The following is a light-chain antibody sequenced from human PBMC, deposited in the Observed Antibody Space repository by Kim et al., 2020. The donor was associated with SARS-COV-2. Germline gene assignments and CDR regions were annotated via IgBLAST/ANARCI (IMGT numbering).Light chain of an antibody. V-gene: IGKV1-39*01. CDR3: QQSYSTPRK. J-gene: IGKJ1*01. CDR2: AAS. Sequence: ASLGDRVTITCRASQSISSYLNWYQQKPGKAHELLIDAASSLKSGGPSRFSGSGSETDFTLTISSLQPEDFATYYCQQSYSTPRKFGQGTKVEIK. CDR1: QSISSY.